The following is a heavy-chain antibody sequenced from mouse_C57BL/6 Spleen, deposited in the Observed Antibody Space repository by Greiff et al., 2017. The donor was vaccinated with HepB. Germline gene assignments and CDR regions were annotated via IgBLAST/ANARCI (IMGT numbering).Heavy chain of an antibody. D-gene: IGHD2-5*01. CDR1: GYTFTSYW. V-gene: IGHV1-5*01. Sequence: VQLKQSGTVLARPGASVKMSCKTSGYTFTSYWMHWVKQRPGQGLEWIGAIYPGNSDTSYNQKFKGKAKLTAVTSASTAYMELSSLTNEDSAVYYCAIKSNYGIFDYWGQGTTLTVSS. CDR2: IYPGNSDT. J-gene: IGHJ2*01. CDR3: AIKSNYGIFDY.